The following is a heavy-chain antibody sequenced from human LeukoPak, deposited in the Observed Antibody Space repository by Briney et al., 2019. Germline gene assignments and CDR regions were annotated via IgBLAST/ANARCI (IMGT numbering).Heavy chain of an antibody. Sequence: SETLSLTCAVYGGSFSGYYWSWIRQPPGKGLEWIGEINHSGSTNYNPSLKSRVTISVDTSKNQFSLKLSSVTAADTAVYYCARRVVRGVIIRDFNWFDPWGQGTLVTVSS. V-gene: IGHV4-34*01. D-gene: IGHD3-10*01. CDR2: INHSGST. CDR3: ARRVVRGVIIRDFNWFDP. CDR1: GGSFSGYY. J-gene: IGHJ5*02.